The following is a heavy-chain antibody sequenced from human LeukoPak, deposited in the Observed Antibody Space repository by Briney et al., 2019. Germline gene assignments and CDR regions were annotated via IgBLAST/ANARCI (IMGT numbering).Heavy chain of an antibody. CDR3: AKAVRSMVTGGGYFDS. V-gene: IGHV3-23*01. D-gene: IGHD3-10*01. CDR1: GFAFSNYA. CDR2: LSGGGDSR. Sequence: GGSLRLSCAAYGFAFSNYAMSWVRQAPGKGLEWVSSLSGGGDSRYYADSVMGRFTISRDNSKNTLYLQMNSLRAEDTAVYYCAKAVRSMVTGGGYFDSWGQGTLVTVSP. J-gene: IGHJ4*02.